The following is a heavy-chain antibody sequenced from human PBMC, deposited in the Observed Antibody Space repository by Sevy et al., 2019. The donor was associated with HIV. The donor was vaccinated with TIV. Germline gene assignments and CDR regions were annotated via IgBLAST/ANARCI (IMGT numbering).Heavy chain of an antibody. CDR3: ARPRANYVDHYFFYAMDV. CDR2: ISYDGSDK. J-gene: IGHJ6*02. V-gene: IGHV3-30-3*01. Sequence: GGSLRLCCAASGFAFSNYYAMHWVRQAPGKGRDWVALISYDGSDKYYADSVKGRFTISRDNFKNTLFLQMNSLTTEDTAVYYCARPRANYVDHYFFYAMDVWGQGTTVTVSS. D-gene: IGHD4-17*01. CDR1: GFAFSNYYA.